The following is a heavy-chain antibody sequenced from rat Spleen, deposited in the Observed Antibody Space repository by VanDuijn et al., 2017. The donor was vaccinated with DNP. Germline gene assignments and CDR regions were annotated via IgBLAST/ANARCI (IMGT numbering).Heavy chain of an antibody. CDR3: ARWNSGHFDY. CDR1: GFTFSHYY. J-gene: IGHJ2*01. Sequence: EVQLVESGGGLVQPGRSMKLSCAASGFTFSHYYMAWVRQAPTKGLEWVAYIRYDGGSTYYGDSVKGRFTISRDNAKSTLYLQMNSLRSEDMATYYCARWNSGHFDYWGQGVMVTVSS. CDR2: IRYDGGST. V-gene: IGHV5-22*01. D-gene: IGHD4-3*01.